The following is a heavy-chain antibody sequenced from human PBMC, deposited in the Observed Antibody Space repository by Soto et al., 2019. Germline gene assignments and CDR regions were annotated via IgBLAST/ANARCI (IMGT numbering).Heavy chain of an antibody. CDR3: ARVSSGWYAGGWFDP. J-gene: IGHJ5*02. CDR1: GGSVSSGSYY. CDR2: IYYSGST. V-gene: IGHV4-61*01. Sequence: PSETLSLTCTVSGGSVSSGSYYWSWIRQPPGKGLEWIGYIYYSGSTNYNPSLKSRVTISVDTSKNQFSLKLSSVTAADTAVYYCARVSSGWYAGGWFDPWGQGTLVTVSS. D-gene: IGHD6-19*01.